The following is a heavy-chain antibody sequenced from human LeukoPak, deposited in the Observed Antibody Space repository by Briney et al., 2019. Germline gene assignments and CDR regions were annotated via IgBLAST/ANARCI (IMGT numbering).Heavy chain of an antibody. CDR1: VYTFTGYY. V-gene: IGHV1-2*02. CDR3: ARDQAALAARPFDY. J-gene: IGHJ4*02. Sequence: ASVKVSCKASVYTFTGYYMHWVRQAPGQGLEGMGWINPNSGGTNYAQKFQGRVSMTRDTSISTAYMELSRLRSDDTAVYFCARDQAALAARPFDYWGQGTLVTVSS. D-gene: IGHD6-6*01. CDR2: INPNSGGT.